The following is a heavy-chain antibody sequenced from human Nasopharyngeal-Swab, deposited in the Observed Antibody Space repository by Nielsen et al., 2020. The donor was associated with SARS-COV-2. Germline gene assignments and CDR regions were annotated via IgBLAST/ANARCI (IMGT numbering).Heavy chain of an antibody. CDR3: AKLDMVRGVIITSYAFDI. CDR2: ISYDGSNK. J-gene: IGHJ3*02. Sequence: VRYVSVTWLEWVAVISYDGSNKYYADSVKGRFTISRDNSKNTLYLQMNSLRAEDTAVYYCAKLDMVRGVIITSYAFDIWGQGTMVTVSS. D-gene: IGHD3-10*01. V-gene: IGHV3-30*18.